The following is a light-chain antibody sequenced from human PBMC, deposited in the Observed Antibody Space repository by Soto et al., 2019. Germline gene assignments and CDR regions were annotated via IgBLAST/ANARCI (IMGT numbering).Light chain of an antibody. CDR3: QQYGSSGT. V-gene: IGKV3-20*01. CDR1: QSVSSN. Sequence: EIVMTQSPDTLSVSPGERATLSCRASQSVSSNLAWYQQKPGQAPRLLIYAASTRASGIPGRFSGSGSGTDFTLTISRLEPEDFAVYYCQQYGSSGTFGQGTKVDIK. J-gene: IGKJ1*01. CDR2: AAS.